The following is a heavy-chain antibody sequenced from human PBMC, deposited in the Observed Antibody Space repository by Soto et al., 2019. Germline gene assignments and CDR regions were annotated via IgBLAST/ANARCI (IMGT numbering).Heavy chain of an antibody. CDR2: ISAYNGNT. J-gene: IGHJ1*01. D-gene: IGHD4-17*01. V-gene: IGHV1-18*01. Sequence: ASVKVSCKASGYTFPSYGISWVRQAPGQGLEWMGWISAYNGNTNYAQKLQGRVTMTTDTSTSTAYMELRSLRSDDTAVYYCARDALTTVTVEYFQHWGQGTLVTVSS. CDR3: ARDALTTVTVEYFQH. CDR1: GYTFPSYG.